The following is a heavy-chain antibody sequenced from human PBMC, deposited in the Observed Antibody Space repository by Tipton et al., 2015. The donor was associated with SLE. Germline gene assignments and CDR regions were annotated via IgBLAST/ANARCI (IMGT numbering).Heavy chain of an antibody. CDR1: GGSISSGGYY. J-gene: IGHJ5*02. D-gene: IGHD3-10*01. CDR3: ARDWSDYSGSGTAYNWFDP. V-gene: IGHV4-31*11. Sequence: TLSLTCAVYGGSISSGGYYWSWIRQLPGKGLEWIGYIYYSGNTYYNPSLKSRVTISVDTSKNQFSLKLSSVTAADTAVYYCARDWSDYSGSGTAYNWFDPWGQGTLVTVSS. CDR2: IYYSGNT.